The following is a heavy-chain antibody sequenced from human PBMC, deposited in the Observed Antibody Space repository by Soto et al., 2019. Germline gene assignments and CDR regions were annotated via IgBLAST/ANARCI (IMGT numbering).Heavy chain of an antibody. CDR2: IYYSGST. V-gene: IGHV4-39*01. CDR1: GGSISSSSYY. J-gene: IGHJ4*02. Sequence: SETLSLTCTVSGGSISSSSYYWGWIRQPPGKGLEWIGSIYYSGSTYYNPSLKSRVTISVDTSKNQFSLKLSSVTAADTAVYYCARHPTVATGWESYYFDYWGQGTLVTVSS. D-gene: IGHD5-12*01. CDR3: ARHPTVATGWESYYFDY.